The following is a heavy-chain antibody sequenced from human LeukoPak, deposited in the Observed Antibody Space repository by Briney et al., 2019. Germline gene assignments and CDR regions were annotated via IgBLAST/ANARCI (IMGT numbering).Heavy chain of an antibody. CDR3: ARVPAY. CDR1: GGSISSYY. V-gene: IGHV4-59*01. Sequence: SETLSLTCTVSGGSISSYYWSWIRQPPGKGLEWIGYISYSGNTDYNSSLKSRVTMSVDTSKNQFSLKLRSVTAADTAVYYCARVPAYWGQGILVTVSS. J-gene: IGHJ4*02. CDR2: ISYSGNT.